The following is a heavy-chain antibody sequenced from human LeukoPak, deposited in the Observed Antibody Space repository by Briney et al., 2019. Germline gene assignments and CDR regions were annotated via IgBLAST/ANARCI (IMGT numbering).Heavy chain of an antibody. CDR2: ISGSGDNT. J-gene: IGHJ6*02. Sequence: PGGSLRLSCAASGLTFSSYAMSWVRQAPGQGLEWVSTISGSGDNTHYADSVKGRLTISRDNSKNTPYLQMNSLRVEDTAVYYCGGAKFYYYGMDVWGQGTTVTVSS. D-gene: IGHD1-26*01. V-gene: IGHV3-23*01. CDR1: GLTFSSYA. CDR3: GGAKFYYYGMDV.